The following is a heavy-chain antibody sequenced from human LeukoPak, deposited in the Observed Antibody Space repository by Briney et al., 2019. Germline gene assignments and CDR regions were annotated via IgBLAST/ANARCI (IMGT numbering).Heavy chain of an antibody. Sequence: SETLSLTCTVSGGSISSSSYYWGWIRQPPGKGLEWIVSIYYSGSTYYNPSLKSRVTISVDTSKNQFSLKLSSVTAADTAVYYCARRPRFTMVRGVIDYWGQGTLVTVSS. CDR3: ARRPRFTMVRGVIDY. V-gene: IGHV4-39*01. J-gene: IGHJ4*02. CDR2: IYYSGST. D-gene: IGHD3-10*01. CDR1: GGSISSSSYY.